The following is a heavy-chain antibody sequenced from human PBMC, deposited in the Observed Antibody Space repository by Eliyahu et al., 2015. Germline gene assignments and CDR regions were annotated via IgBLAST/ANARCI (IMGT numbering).Heavy chain of an antibody. J-gene: IGHJ6*02. D-gene: IGHD3-3*01. CDR2: ISAYKANT. V-gene: IGHV1-18*01. CDR1: XYTFDTYG. Sequence: QVQLVQSGDEVKRPGASVKVSCXASXYTFDTYGFSWVRQAPGQGLEWLGWISAYKANTNYAQKFWDRVTMTTDASTSTAYLELRSLXPDDTAVYYCARWSTIFGVVRDTYGLDVWGRGTTVIVSS. CDR3: ARWSTIFGVVRDTYGLDV.